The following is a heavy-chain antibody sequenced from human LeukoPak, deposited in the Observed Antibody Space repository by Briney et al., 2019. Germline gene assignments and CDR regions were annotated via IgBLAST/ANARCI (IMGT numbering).Heavy chain of an antibody. J-gene: IGHJ6*02. Sequence: GASVEVSCKAAGYTYTGYFIHWVRQARGHGRGWMGWINPNSGGTNYAQKCQGRVTMTNDTYISTAYMELSRLKSDDTAVYYCASSSWYEAYYYYGMDVWGQGTTVTVSS. D-gene: IGHD6-13*01. CDR3: ASSSWYEAYYYYGMDV. CDR1: GYTYTGYF. CDR2: INPNSGGT. V-gene: IGHV1-2*02.